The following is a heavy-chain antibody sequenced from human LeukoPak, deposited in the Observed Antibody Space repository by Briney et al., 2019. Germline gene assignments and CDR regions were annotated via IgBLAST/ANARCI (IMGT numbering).Heavy chain of an antibody. J-gene: IGHJ4*02. Sequence: SVKVSCKASGGTFSSYAISWVRQAPGQGLEWMGGIIPIFGTANYAQKFQGRVTITADESTSTAYMELSSLRSEDTAVYYCARLYGGNSDSFDYWGQGTLVTVSS. V-gene: IGHV1-69*13. CDR2: IIPIFGTA. D-gene: IGHD4-23*01. CDR1: GGTFSSYA. CDR3: ARLYGGNSDSFDY.